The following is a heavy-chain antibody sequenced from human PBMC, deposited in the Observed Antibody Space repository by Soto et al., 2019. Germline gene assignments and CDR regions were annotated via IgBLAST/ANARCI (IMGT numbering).Heavy chain of an antibody. CDR3: ARGRTLFYFDY. J-gene: IGHJ4*02. Sequence: SETLSLTCTVSGGSISSYYWSWIRQPPGKGLEWIGYIYYSGSTNYNPSLKSRVTISVDTSKNQFSLKLSSVTAAGTAVYYCARGRTLFYFDYWGRGTLVTVSS. CDR1: GGSISSYY. V-gene: IGHV4-59*01. D-gene: IGHD2-15*01. CDR2: IYYSGST.